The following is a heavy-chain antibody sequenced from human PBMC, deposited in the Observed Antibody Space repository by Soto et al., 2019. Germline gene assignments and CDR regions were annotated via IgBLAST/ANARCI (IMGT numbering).Heavy chain of an antibody. D-gene: IGHD2-2*01. J-gene: IGHJ5*02. CDR3: ARYAVYCSSTCCYFKGSNWFDP. CDR1: GGSVSSGSYY. Sequence: PSETLSLTCTVSGGSVSSGSYYWSWIRQPPGKGLEWIGYIYYSGSTNYNPSLKSRVTISVDTSKNQFSLKLSSATAADTAVYYCARYAVYCSSTCCYFKGSNWFDPWGQGTLVTVSS. CDR2: IYYSGST. V-gene: IGHV4-61*01.